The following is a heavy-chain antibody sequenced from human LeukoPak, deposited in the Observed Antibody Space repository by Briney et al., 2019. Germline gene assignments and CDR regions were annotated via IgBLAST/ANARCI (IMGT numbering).Heavy chain of an antibody. Sequence: SETLSLTCAVYGGPFSGYYWSWIRQPPGKGLEWIGEINHSGSANYNPSLKSRVTISVDTSKNQFSLKLSSVTAADTAVYYCASIAAAGTRRGNFDYWGQGTLVTVSS. CDR3: ASIAAAGTRRGNFDY. V-gene: IGHV4-34*09. D-gene: IGHD6-13*01. CDR1: GGPFSGYY. CDR2: INHSGSA. J-gene: IGHJ4*02.